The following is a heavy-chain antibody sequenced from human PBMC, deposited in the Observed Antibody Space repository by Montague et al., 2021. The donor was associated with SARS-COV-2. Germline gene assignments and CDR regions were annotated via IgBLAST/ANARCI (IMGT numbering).Heavy chain of an antibody. D-gene: IGHD6-13*01. CDR3: ARILVAAAGSPFDP. J-gene: IGHJ5*02. Sequence: PALVKPTQTLTLTCTFSGFSLSTSGMCVSWIRQPPGKALEWLARLYWDDDKYYSTSLKTRLTISKDTSKNQVVLTMTNMDPVDTVTYYCARILVAAAGSPFDPWGQGTLVTVSS. CDR1: GFSLSTSGMC. CDR2: LYWDDDK. V-gene: IGHV2-70*11.